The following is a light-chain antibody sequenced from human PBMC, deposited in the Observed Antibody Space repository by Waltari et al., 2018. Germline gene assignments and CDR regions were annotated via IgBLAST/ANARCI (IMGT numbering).Light chain of an antibody. J-gene: IGKJ4*01. V-gene: IGKV1-9*01. CDR3: LHLSNFPLS. Sequence: DIQLTQSPSLLSASVRDRVTITCRANQVISTHLAWYQQKPGKAPKLHIYADSNLPSAIPSRFSCSGSGTEFTLTIDSLQPEDFATYYCLHLSNFPLSFGGGTKVELK. CDR2: ADS. CDR1: QVISTH.